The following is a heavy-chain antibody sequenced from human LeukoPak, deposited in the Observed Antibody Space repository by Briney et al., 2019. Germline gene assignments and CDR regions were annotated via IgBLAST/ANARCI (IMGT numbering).Heavy chain of an antibody. CDR2: IYSGGST. J-gene: IGHJ4*02. D-gene: IGHD6-19*01. CDR1: GFTVSSNY. Sequence: PGGSLRLSCAASGFTVSSNYMSWVRQAPGKGLEWVSVIYSGGSTYYADSVKGRFTISRDNSKNTLYLQVNSLRAEDTAVYYCARVFGSGWGSLDYWGQGTLVTVSS. V-gene: IGHV3-66*01. CDR3: ARVFGSGWGSLDY.